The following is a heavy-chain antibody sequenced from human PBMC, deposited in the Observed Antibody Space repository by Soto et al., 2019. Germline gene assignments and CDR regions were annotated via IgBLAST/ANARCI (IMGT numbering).Heavy chain of an antibody. Sequence: GESLKISCKGSGYSFTSYWIGWVRQMPGKGLEWMGIIYPGDSDTRYSPSFQGQVTISADKSISTAYLQWSSLKASDTAMYYWARSRAPYQLLSGYWFDPWGQGTLVTVSS. J-gene: IGHJ5*02. CDR2: IYPGDSDT. D-gene: IGHD2-2*01. CDR3: ARSRAPYQLLSGYWFDP. CDR1: GYSFTSYW. V-gene: IGHV5-51*01.